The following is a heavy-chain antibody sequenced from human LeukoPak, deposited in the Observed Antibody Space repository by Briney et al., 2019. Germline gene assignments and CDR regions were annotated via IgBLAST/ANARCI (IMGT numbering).Heavy chain of an antibody. J-gene: IGHJ5*02. CDR1: GGSISSYY. CDR3: ARADYIYGSWFDP. Sequence: PSETLSLTCTVSGGSISSYYWSWIRQPPGKGLEWIGYIYYSGSTNYNPSLKSRVTISVDTSKNQFSLKLSSVTAADTAVYYCARADYIYGSWFDPWGQGTLVTVSS. V-gene: IGHV4-59*01. CDR2: IYYSGST. D-gene: IGHD3-10*01.